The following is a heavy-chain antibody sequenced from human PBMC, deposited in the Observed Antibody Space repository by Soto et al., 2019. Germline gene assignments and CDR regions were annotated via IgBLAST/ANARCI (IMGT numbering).Heavy chain of an antibody. J-gene: IGHJ6*02. D-gene: IGHD3-3*02. CDR2: IMPIFRTA. Sequence: QVQVVQSGAEVKKPGSSVKVSCKTSGGTFSTSAISWVRQAPGQGLEWMGGIMPIFRTADYAQKFQGRVTITEDESGSTAYVELRSLTSEDTAVYYCARDKGRAQLGVNYYYIMDGWGQGTTVTVTS. CDR1: GGTFSTSA. CDR3: ARDKGRAQLGVNYYYIMDG. V-gene: IGHV1-69*12.